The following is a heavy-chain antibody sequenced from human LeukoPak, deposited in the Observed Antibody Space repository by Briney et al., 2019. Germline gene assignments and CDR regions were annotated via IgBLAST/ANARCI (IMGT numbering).Heavy chain of an antibody. Sequence: GGSLRLSCAASGFTFSSYAMSWVRQAPGKGLEWVSFISGGGDDKYYADSVRGRFTMSRDNSKNTLFLQMNSLRGEDTAVYYCAKEWSYSGSRFDYWGQGSLVTVSS. J-gene: IGHJ4*02. V-gene: IGHV3-23*01. CDR1: GFTFSSYA. CDR2: ISGGGDDK. D-gene: IGHD1-26*01. CDR3: AKEWSYSGSRFDY.